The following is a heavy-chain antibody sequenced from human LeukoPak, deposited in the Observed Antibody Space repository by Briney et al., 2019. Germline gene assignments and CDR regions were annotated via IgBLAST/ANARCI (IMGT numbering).Heavy chain of an antibody. J-gene: IGHJ4*02. CDR1: GGSFSGYY. V-gene: IGHV4-34*01. CDR2: INHIGRT. D-gene: IGHD3-10*01. CDR3: ARGSLWFGELRY. Sequence: SETLSLTCGVYGGSFSGYYWSWVRQPPGRGLEWIGEINHIGRTNYNPSLKSRVTLSVDMPKNQFSLKLSCLTVAATAVYYCARGSLWFGELRYWGQGTLVTVSS.